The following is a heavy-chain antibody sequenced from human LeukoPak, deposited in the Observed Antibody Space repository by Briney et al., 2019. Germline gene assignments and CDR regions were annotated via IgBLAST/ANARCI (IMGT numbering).Heavy chain of an antibody. Sequence: PGGSLRLSCSASGFTFPTYWMIWVRQVPGEGLVYVSHMNHDGTTTNYADSVKGRFTISRDNSKNTLYLQMNSLRAEDTAVYYCAKDSSSTSTDRRFDYWGQGTLVTVSS. V-gene: IGHV3-74*01. CDR3: AKDSSSTSTDRRFDY. CDR2: MNHDGTTT. J-gene: IGHJ4*02. D-gene: IGHD2-2*01. CDR1: GFTFPTYW.